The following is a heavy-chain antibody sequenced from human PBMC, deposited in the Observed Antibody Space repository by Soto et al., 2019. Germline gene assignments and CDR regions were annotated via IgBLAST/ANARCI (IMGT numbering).Heavy chain of an antibody. D-gene: IGHD2-21*02. Sequence: PGVSLRLSCAASGFTFSSYAMSWVRQAPGKGLEWVSAISGSGGSTYYADSVKGRFTISRDNSKNTLYLQMNSLRAEDTAVYYCATILAYCGGDCYLQNYGMDVWGQGTTVTVSS. CDR3: ATILAYCGGDCYLQNYGMDV. CDR2: ISGSGGST. J-gene: IGHJ6*02. V-gene: IGHV3-23*01. CDR1: GFTFSSYA.